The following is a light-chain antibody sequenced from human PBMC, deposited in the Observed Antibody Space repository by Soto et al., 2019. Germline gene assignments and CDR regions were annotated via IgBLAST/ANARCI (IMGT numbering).Light chain of an antibody. CDR3: NSCTTSSTYV. Sequence: QSVLTQPASVSGSPGQEITISCPGTRSDIGSYNRVSWYQQPPGTAPKLIIYEVNNRPSGVPDRFSGSNSGNTASLTISGLQAEDEADYYCNSCTTSSTYVFGTGTKLTVL. CDR1: RSDIGSYNR. V-gene: IGLV2-18*02. CDR2: EVN. J-gene: IGLJ1*01.